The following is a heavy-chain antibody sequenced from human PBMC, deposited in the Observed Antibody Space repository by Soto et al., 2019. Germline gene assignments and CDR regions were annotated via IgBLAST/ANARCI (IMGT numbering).Heavy chain of an antibody. CDR2: ISQSGNT. D-gene: IGHD6-6*01. CDR3: ARAPKVSGSSQTRPDF. V-gene: IGHV4-34*01. J-gene: IGHJ4*02. CDR1: SGSLSGYY. Sequence: ETLSLTCSIYSGSLSGYYWSWIRQPPGKGLEWIGEISQSGNTNYSPSLKSRVSISIDTSKKQFSLNLASVSAADTAVYYCARAPKVSGSSQTRPDFWGQGTLVTVSS.